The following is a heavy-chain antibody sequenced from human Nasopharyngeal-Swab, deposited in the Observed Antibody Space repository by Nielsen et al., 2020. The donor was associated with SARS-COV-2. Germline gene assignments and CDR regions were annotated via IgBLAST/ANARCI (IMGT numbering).Heavy chain of an antibody. CDR1: GFTFDDYA. V-gene: IGHV3-9*01. D-gene: IGHD4-17*01. CDR2: ISWNSGSI. CDR3: AKDSSGYGDYVGFDY. J-gene: IGHJ4*02. Sequence: GGSLRLSCAASGFTFDDYAMHWVRQAPGKGLEWVSGISWNSGSIGYADSVKGRFTISRDNAKNSLYLQMNSLRAEDTALYYCAKDSSGYGDYVGFDYWGQGTLVTVSS.